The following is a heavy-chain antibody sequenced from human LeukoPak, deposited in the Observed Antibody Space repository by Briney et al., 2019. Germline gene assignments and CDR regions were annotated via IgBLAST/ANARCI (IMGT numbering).Heavy chain of an antibody. V-gene: IGHV3-30*01. CDR2: ISYDGSNK. J-gene: IGHJ4*02. CDR1: GFTFSSYA. Sequence: GSLRLSCAASGFTFSSYAMHWVRQAPGKGLEWVAVISYDGSNKYYADSVKGRFTISRDNSKNTLYLQMNRRRAEDTAVYYCARPRTGWLQLPPEYWGQGSLVTVSS. D-gene: IGHD5-24*01. CDR3: ARPRTGWLQLPPEY.